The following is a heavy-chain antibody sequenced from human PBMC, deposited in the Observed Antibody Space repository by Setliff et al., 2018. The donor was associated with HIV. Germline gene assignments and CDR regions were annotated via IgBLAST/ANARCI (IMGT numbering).Heavy chain of an antibody. CDR2: IYYTGST. V-gene: IGHV4-59*04. Sequence: ASETLSLTCSVSGGSMSNYYWSWVRQPPGKGLEWMGDIYYTGSTYYNPSLKSRVTISVDTSKNQFSLKLSSVTAADTAVYYCARCLPVDYSNYPDYWGQGTLVTVSS. D-gene: IGHD4-4*01. J-gene: IGHJ4*02. CDR1: GGSMSNYY. CDR3: ARCLPVDYSNYPDY.